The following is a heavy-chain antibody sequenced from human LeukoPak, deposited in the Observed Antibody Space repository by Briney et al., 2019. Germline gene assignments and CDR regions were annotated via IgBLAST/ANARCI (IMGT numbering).Heavy chain of an antibody. CDR2: ISGSGGST. CDR1: GFTFSSYG. D-gene: IGHD3-10*01. CDR3: AKSPPYYYGSGSPFDY. V-gene: IGHV3-23*01. J-gene: IGHJ4*02. Sequence: GGTLRLSCAASGFTFSSYGMSWVRQAPGKGLEWVSAISGSGGSTYYADSVKGRFTISRDNSKNTLYLQMNSLRAEDTAVYYCAKSPPYYYGSGSPFDYWGQGTLVTVSS.